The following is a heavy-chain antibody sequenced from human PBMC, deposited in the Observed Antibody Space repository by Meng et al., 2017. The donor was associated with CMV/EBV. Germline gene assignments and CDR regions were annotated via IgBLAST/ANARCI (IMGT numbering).Heavy chain of an antibody. CDR2: INHSGST. D-gene: IGHD3-3*01. V-gene: IGHV4-34*01. CDR3: ARGRGFWSGKPTPSFDY. J-gene: IGHJ4*02. CDR1: GGSFSGYY. Sequence: SQTLSLTCAVYGGSFSGYYWSWIRQPSGKGPEWIGEINHSGSTNYNPSLMSRVTISVDTSKNQFSLKLSSVTAADTAVYYCARGRGFWSGKPTPSFDYWGQGTPVTVSS.